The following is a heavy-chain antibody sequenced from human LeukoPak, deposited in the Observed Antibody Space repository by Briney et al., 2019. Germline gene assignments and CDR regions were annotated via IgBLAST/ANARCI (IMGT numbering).Heavy chain of an antibody. J-gene: IGHJ4*02. V-gene: IGHV5-51*01. Sequence: GESLKISCNGSGYGFTTYWIVWVRQMPGKGLEWIGIIYPGDSDTTYTPSFQGQVTISADKSINTAYLQWNNLKASDTVIYCARQFDDVHPHFDYWGQGTLVTVSS. CDR2: IYPGDSDT. D-gene: IGHD3-9*01. CDR1: GYGFTTYW. CDR3: ARQFDDVHPHFDY.